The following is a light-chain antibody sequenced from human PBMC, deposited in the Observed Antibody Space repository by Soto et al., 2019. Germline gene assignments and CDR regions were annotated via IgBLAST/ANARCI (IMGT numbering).Light chain of an antibody. CDR2: GNS. J-gene: IGLJ2*01. V-gene: IGLV1-40*01. Sequence: QSVLTQPPSVSGAPGQRVTISCTGSSSNIGAGYDVHWYQQLPGTAPKLLIYGNSNRPSGVPDRFSGSKSGTSASLAITGLQAEAEADYYCQSYDSSPHVVFVGGTKVTVL. CDR3: QSYDSSPHVV. CDR1: SSNIGAGYD.